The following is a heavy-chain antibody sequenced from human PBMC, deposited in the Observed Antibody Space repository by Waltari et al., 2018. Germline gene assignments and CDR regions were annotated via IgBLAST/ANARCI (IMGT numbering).Heavy chain of an antibody. D-gene: IGHD2-8*02. J-gene: IGHJ6*02. Sequence: QVQLQQWGAGLLQPSETLSLTCALYGGSFNGYYWGGIRQPPGKGLEWIGEINHGGNTNHNPSLRSRVTMLVDTSKSQFSLKLNSVTAADTAVYYCVRLEDCTGPGGNCYSGDSFAMDVWGQGTTVTVSS. V-gene: IGHV4-34*02. CDR3: VRLEDCTGPGGNCYSGDSFAMDV. CDR1: GGSFNGYY. CDR2: INHGGNT.